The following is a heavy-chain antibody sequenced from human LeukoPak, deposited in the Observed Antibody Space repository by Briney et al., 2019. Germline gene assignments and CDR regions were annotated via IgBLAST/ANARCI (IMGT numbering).Heavy chain of an antibody. CDR2: IYYSGST. CDR3: ARHGGWLAGARN. D-gene: IGHD6-19*01. J-gene: IGHJ4*02. CDR1: GGSISSRY. Sequence: SETLSLTCTVSGGSISSRYWSWIRQSPGKGLEWIGYIYYSGSTNYNPSLKSRVTISVDTSKNQFSLKLTSVTAADTAVYYCARHGGWLAGARNWGQGTLVTVSS. V-gene: IGHV4-59*08.